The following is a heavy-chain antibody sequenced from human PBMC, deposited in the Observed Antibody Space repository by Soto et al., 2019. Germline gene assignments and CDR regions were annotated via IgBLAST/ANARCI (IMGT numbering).Heavy chain of an antibody. CDR1: GFTVSSNY. V-gene: IGHV3-66*01. J-gene: IGHJ4*02. CDR3: ARGLSTFGPLTVYFDY. CDR2: IYSGGST. D-gene: IGHD3-16*01. Sequence: PGGSLRLSCAASGFTVSSNYMSWVRQAPGKGLEWVSVIYSGGSTYYADSVKGRFTISRDNSKNTLYLQMNSLRAEDTAVYYCARGLSTFGPLTVYFDYWGQGTLVTVSS.